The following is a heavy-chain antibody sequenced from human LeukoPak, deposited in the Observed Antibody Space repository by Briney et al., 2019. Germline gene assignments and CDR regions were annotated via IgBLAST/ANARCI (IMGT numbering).Heavy chain of an antibody. CDR1: GDSISSYY. V-gene: IGHV4-59*12. CDR2: IYYSGST. CDR3: ARESSGWYDY. Sequence: SGTLSLTCTVSGDSISSYYWSWIRQPPGKGLEWIGYIYYSGSTNYNPSLKSRVTMSVDTSKNQFSLKLSSVTAADTAVYYCARESSGWYDYWGQGTLVTVSS. J-gene: IGHJ4*02. D-gene: IGHD6-19*01.